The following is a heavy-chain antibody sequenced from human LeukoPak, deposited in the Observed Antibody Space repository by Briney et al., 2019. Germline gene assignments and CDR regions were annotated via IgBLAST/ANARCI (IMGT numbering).Heavy chain of an antibody. CDR1: GFTFRSYG. J-gene: IGHJ5*02. CDR2: IPYDGSSK. V-gene: IGHV3-33*03. CDR3: VKNTGATPFSNCFPP. D-gene: IGHD2-15*01. Sequence: GGSLRLSCAASGFTFRSYGMHWVRQAPGKGLEWVAAIPYDGSSKYYLDSVKGRFTISRDNSKNTMYLQMNSLRAEDTAVYFCVKNTGATPFSNCFPPWAKETPLPVPS.